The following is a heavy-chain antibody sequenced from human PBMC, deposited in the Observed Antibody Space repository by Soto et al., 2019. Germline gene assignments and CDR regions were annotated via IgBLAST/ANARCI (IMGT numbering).Heavy chain of an antibody. V-gene: IGHV4-31*03. CDR2: IYYSGST. CDR1: GGSISSGGYY. Sequence: SETLSLTCTVSGGSISSGGYYWSWIRQHPGKGLEWIGYIYYSGSTYYNPSLKSRVTISVDTSKNQFSLKLSSVTAADTAVYYCARAPYYYDSRGFVGFDYWGQGTLVTVPQ. J-gene: IGHJ4*02. D-gene: IGHD3-22*01. CDR3: ARAPYYYDSRGFVGFDY.